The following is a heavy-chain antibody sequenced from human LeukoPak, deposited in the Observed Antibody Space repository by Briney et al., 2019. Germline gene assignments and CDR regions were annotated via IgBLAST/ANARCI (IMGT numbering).Heavy chain of an antibody. CDR1: GYTFTSYG. J-gene: IGHJ6*02. CDR2: IIPIFGTA. CDR3: ASNLERYVVVVPAFPMDV. D-gene: IGHD2-2*01. Sequence: ASVKVSCKASGYTFTSYGISWVRQAPGQGLEWMGGIIPIFGTANYAQKFQGRVTITADESTSTAYMELSSLRSEDTAVYYCASNLERYVVVVPAFPMDVWGQGTTVTVSS. V-gene: IGHV1-69*13.